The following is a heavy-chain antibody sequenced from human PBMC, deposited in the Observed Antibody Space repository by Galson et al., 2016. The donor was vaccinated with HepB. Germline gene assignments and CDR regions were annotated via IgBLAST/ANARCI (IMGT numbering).Heavy chain of an antibody. J-gene: IGHJ4*02. CDR1: GFTFSDSA. Sequence: SLRLSCAASGFTFSDSAVHWVRQSSGRGLEWVAYIRTIRNNYETSFAASLRGRFTISRDDSQSTAYLQMNSLRAEDTAVYYCAMEMTTINALFDYWGQGTLVTVSS. CDR3: AMEMTTINALFDY. V-gene: IGHV3-73*01. D-gene: IGHD5-24*01. CDR2: IRTIRNNYET.